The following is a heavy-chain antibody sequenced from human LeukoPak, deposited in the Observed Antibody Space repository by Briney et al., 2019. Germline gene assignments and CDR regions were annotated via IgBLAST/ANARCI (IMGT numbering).Heavy chain of an antibody. CDR2: IYTSGST. CDR3: ASDYGDYGYFDY. J-gene: IGHJ4*02. V-gene: IGHV4-61*02. Sequence: SETLSLTCTVSGGSISSSSYYWSWIRQPAGKGLEWIGRIYTSGSTNYNPSLKSRVTMSVDTSKNQFSLKLSSVTAADTAVYYCASDYGDYGYFDYWGQGALVTVSS. CDR1: GGSISSSSYY. D-gene: IGHD4-17*01.